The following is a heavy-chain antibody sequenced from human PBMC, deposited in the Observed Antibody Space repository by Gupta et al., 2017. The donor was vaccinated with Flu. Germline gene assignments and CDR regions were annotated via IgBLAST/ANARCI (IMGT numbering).Heavy chain of an antibody. CDR2: IEFRGST. CDR3: ARLDCHTSSCYTPRIDGMDV. D-gene: IGHD2-2*02. J-gene: IGHJ6*02. Sequence: QLPLPESGPGLVKPSETLSLTCTVSGGSISSSDYYWGWLRQPPGKGLEWIGNIEFRGSTYYNPSLKSRVTISVDTSKNQFSLRLRSVTAADSAVYDGARLDCHTSSCYTPRIDGMDVGGPGTTVTVSS. CDR1: GGSISSSDYY. V-gene: IGHV4-39*01.